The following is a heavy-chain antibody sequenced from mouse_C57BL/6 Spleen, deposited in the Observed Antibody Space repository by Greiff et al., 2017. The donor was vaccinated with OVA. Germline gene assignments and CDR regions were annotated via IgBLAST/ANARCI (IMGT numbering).Heavy chain of an antibody. D-gene: IGHD2-4*01. V-gene: IGHV1-18*01. Sequence: VQLKESGPELVKPGASVKIPCKASGYTFTDYNMDWVKQSHGKSLEWIGDINPNNGGTIYNQKFKGKATLTVDKSSSTAYMELRSLTSEDTAVYYCARGSIYYDYDEGFAYWGQGTLVTVSA. J-gene: IGHJ3*01. CDR3: ARGSIYYDYDEGFAY. CDR2: INPNNGGT. CDR1: GYTFTDYN.